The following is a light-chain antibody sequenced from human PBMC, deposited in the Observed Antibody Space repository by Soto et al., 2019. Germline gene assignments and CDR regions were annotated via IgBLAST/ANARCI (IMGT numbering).Light chain of an antibody. J-gene: IGKJ3*01. CDR2: DAS. CDR1: QNVSTY. Sequence: EIVLTQSPATLSLSPGERATLSCRASQNVSTYLAWYQQKPGQAPRLLIYDASNLATGIPARFSGSGSGTDFPLTISSLEPEDFAMYYCQQRTNWLTFGPGTKVDIK. CDR3: QQRTNWLT. V-gene: IGKV3-11*01.